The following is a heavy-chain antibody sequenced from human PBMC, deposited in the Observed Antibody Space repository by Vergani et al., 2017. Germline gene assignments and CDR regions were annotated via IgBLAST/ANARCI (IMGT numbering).Heavy chain of an antibody. D-gene: IGHD6-6*01. Sequence: EVQLVESGGGLVQPGGSLRLSCAASGFTFSTYDMHWVRQATGKGLEWVSAIGTAGDTYYPGSVKGRFTISRENAKNSLYLQMNGLRAGDTAVYNCARRDSSSPALDYWGQGTLVTVSS. CDR1: GFTFSTYD. V-gene: IGHV3-13*01. CDR3: ARRDSSSPALDY. J-gene: IGHJ4*02. CDR2: IGTAGDT.